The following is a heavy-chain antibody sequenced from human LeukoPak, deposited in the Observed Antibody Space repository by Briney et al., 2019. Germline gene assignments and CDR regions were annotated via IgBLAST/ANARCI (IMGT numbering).Heavy chain of an antibody. CDR3: AKDPTGYYYESSGYYGGY. J-gene: IGHJ4*02. CDR1: GFTFSSYG. V-gene: IGHV3-30*02. Sequence: GGSLRLSCAASGFTFSSYGMHWVRQAPGKGLEWVAFIRYDGSNKYYADSVKGRFTISRDNSKNTLYLQMNSLRAEDTAVYYCAKDPTGYYYESSGYYGGYWGQGTLVTVSS. D-gene: IGHD3-22*01. CDR2: IRYDGSNK.